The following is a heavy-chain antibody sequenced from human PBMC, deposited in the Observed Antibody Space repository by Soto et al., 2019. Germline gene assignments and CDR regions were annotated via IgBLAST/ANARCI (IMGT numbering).Heavy chain of an antibody. CDR2: IYYSGST. J-gene: IGHJ1*01. V-gene: IGHV4-31*03. CDR1: GGSISSGGYY. D-gene: IGHD6-19*01. Sequence: SETLSLTCTVSGGSISSGGYYWSWIRQHPGKGLEWIGYIYYSGSTYYNPSLKSRVTISVDTSKNQFSLKLSSVTAADTAVYYCARSPGIAVAGAYFQQWGQGTLVTVSS. CDR3: ARSPGIAVAGAYFQQ.